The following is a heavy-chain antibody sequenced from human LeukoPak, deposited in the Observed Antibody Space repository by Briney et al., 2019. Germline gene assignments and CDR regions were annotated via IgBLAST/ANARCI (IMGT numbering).Heavy chain of an antibody. Sequence: GGSLRLSCAASGFTLSIYAMSWVRQAAGKGLQWVSCITSSGDGTYYADSVPSRFTISRDNSENMLYLQMKSPRVEDTAVYFCAKDRINYYGSNGHYYRRDGDYWGQGTLVTVSS. CDR1: GFTLSIYA. D-gene: IGHD3-22*01. CDR3: AKDRINYYGSNGHYYRRDGDY. V-gene: IGHV3-23*01. CDR2: ITSSGDGT. J-gene: IGHJ4*02.